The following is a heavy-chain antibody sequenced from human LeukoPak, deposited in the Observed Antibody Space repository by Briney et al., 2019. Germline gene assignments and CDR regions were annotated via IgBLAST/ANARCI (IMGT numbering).Heavy chain of an antibody. D-gene: IGHD3-10*01. CDR3: AAQYYYGSGSYYDAEYFQH. J-gene: IGHJ1*01. V-gene: IGHV4-59*01. CDR2: IHHSGST. CDR1: GGSISSYY. Sequence: SETLSLTCTVSGGSISSYYWTWIRQPPGKGLEWIGYIHHSGSTNYNPSLKSRVTISVDTSKNQFSLKLSSVTAADTAVYYCAAQYYYGSGSYYDAEYFQHWGQGTLVTVSS.